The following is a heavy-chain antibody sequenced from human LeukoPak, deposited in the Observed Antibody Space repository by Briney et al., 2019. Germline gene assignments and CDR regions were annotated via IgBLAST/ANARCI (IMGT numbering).Heavy chain of an antibody. J-gene: IGHJ4*02. D-gene: IGHD6-13*01. CDR2: ISSSSYI. Sequence: GGSLRLSCAASGFTFSSYSMNWVRQAPGKGLEWVSSISSSSYIYYADSVKGRFTISRDNAKNSLYLQMNSLRAEDTAVYYCASYIAAAGYYFDYWGQGTLVTVSS. V-gene: IGHV3-21*01. CDR3: ASYIAAAGYYFDY. CDR1: GFTFSSYS.